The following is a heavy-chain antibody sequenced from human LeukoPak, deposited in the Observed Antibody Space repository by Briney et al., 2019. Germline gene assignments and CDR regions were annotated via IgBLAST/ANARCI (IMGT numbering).Heavy chain of an antibody. D-gene: IGHD2-2*02. Sequence: GSSVKVSCKASGGTFSSYAISWVRQAPGQGLEWMGGFIPIFGTANYAQKFQGRVTITADESTSTAYMELSSLRSEDTAVYYCARGVPAAIKAYFDYWGQGTLVTVSS. CDR1: GGTFSSYA. V-gene: IGHV1-69*01. CDR2: FIPIFGTA. J-gene: IGHJ4*02. CDR3: ARGVPAAIKAYFDY.